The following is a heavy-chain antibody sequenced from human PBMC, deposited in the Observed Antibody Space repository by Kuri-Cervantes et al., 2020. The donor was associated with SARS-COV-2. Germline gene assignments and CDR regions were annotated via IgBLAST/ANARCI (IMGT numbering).Heavy chain of an antibody. CDR3: AREVPAAENWFDP. CDR1: GFAFGGYG. D-gene: IGHD2-2*01. J-gene: IGHJ5*02. Sequence: GGSLRLSCAASGFAFGGYGMHWVRQPPGKGLEWVAVTSYDGSNRYYAASVRGRFTISRDNSKNTLYLQMNSLRAEDTAVYYCAREVPAAENWFDPWGQGTLVTVSS. V-gene: IGHV3-30*03. CDR2: TSYDGSNR.